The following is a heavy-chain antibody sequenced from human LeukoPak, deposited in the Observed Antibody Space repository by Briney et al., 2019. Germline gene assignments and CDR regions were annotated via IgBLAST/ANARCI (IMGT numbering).Heavy chain of an antibody. D-gene: IGHD5-24*01. CDR3: ARERGRVEMATNPRSTYMDV. CDR2: ISGSGSTI. Sequence: GGSLRLSCAASEFTFSDYYMNWIRQAPGKGLEWVSYISGSGSTIYYADSVKGRFTISRDNAKNSLYLQMSSLRPEDTAVYYCARERGRVEMATNPRSTYMDVWGKGTTVTVSS. CDR1: EFTFSDYY. J-gene: IGHJ6*03. V-gene: IGHV3-11*01.